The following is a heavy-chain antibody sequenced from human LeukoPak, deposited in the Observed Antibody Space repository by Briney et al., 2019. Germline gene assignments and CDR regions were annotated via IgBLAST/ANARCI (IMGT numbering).Heavy chain of an antibody. D-gene: IGHD6-19*01. J-gene: IGHJ1*01. V-gene: IGHV3-53*01. Sequence: GGSLRLSCAASGFTVNSNYMNWVRQAPGKGLEWVSVIYSGDRTYYADSVKGRFTISRDNSKNTLFLQMNSLRAEDTAVYYRARGSTYNSGWYGDFQHWGQGTLVTVSS. CDR1: GFTVNSNY. CDR2: IYSGDRT. CDR3: ARGSTYNSGWYGDFQH.